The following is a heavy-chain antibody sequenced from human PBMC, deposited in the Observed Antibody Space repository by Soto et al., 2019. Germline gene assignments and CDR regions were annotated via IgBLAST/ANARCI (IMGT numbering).Heavy chain of an antibody. CDR3: ARDLGNNYGSFAY. D-gene: IGHD4-17*01. J-gene: IGHJ4*02. CDR2: ISYDGSNK. V-gene: IGHV3-30-3*01. Sequence: GGSLRLSCVASGFTFSNYAMNWVRQAPGKGLEWVAVISYDGSNKYYADSVKGRITISRDNSRNTLYLQMNNLRAEDTAMYYCARDLGNNYGSFAYWGQGTLVTVSS. CDR1: GFTFSNYA.